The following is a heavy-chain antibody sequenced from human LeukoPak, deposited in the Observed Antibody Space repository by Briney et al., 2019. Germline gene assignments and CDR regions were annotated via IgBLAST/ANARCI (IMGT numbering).Heavy chain of an antibody. CDR3: AKINDLWSGYYRYFDY. D-gene: IGHD3-3*01. Sequence: PGGSLRLSCAASGFPFNNYAMSWVRQAPGKGLEWVSGISGSGDSIYYADSVKGRFTISRDNSKNTLYLQMNSLRAEDTAVYYCAKINDLWSGYYRYFDYWGQGSLVTVSS. CDR1: GFPFNNYA. J-gene: IGHJ4*02. V-gene: IGHV3-23*01. CDR2: ISGSGDSI.